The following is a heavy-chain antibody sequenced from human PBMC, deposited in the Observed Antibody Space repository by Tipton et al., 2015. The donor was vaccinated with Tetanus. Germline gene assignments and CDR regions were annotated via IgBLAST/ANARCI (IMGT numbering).Heavy chain of an antibody. V-gene: IGHV3-30-3*01. J-gene: IGHJ4*02. CDR1: GFTFSSYA. CDR3: ARDMDYFDY. CDR2: ISYDGSNK. D-gene: IGHD3-10*01. Sequence: SLRLSCAASGFTFSSYAMHWVRQAPGKGLEWVAVISYDGSNKYYADSVKGRFTISRDNSKNTLYLQMNSLRAEDTAVHYCARDMDYFDYWGQGTLVTVSS.